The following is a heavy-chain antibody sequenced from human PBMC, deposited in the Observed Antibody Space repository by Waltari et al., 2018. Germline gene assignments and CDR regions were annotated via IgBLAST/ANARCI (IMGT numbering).Heavy chain of an antibody. V-gene: IGHV1-69-2*01. CDR2: VDPEDGET. Sequence: EVQLVQSGAEVKKPGATVKISCKVSGYTFTDYYMHWVQQAPGKGLEWMGLVDPEDGETIYAEKFQGRVTITADTSTDTAYMELSSLRSEDTAVYYCATIEGPEGLDYYYYMDVWGKGTTVTVSS. CDR3: ATIEGPEGLDYYYYMDV. J-gene: IGHJ6*03. CDR1: GYTFTDYY. D-gene: IGHD3-3*01.